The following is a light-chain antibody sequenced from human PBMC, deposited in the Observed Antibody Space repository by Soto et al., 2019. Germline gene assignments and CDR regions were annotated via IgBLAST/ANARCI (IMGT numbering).Light chain of an antibody. J-gene: IGKJ1*01. CDR2: DAS. CDR1: QSVSSY. Sequence: EIVLTQSPATLSLSPGERATLSCRASQSVSSYLAWYQQTPGQGPRLLIYDASNRATGVSARFSGSGSGTDFTLTISSLEPEDFAVYYCHQRSSWPRGTFGQGTKV. CDR3: HQRSSWPRGT. V-gene: IGKV3-11*01.